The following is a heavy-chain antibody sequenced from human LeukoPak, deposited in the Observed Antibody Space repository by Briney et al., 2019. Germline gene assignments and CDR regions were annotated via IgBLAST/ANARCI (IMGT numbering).Heavy chain of an antibody. D-gene: IGHD4-17*01. CDR2: VYYSGNT. CDR1: GGSIINSGYY. CDR3: ARDGAAVTDP. V-gene: IGHV4-39*02. Sequence: PSETLSLTCTVSGGSIINSGYYWGWIRQPPGKGLEWIGSVYYSGNTYYNPSLKSRVTISVDTSKNQFSLKLRSVTAADTAMYYCARDGAAVTDPWGQGTLVTVSS. J-gene: IGHJ5*02.